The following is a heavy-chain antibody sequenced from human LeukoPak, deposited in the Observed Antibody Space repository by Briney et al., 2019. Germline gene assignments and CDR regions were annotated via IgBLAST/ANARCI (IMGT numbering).Heavy chain of an antibody. D-gene: IGHD2-15*01. Sequence: GGLRVSSAAPVDSLSRDTITWGPQAPGERLWRGSALCASGTTNYADSVKGHFTVSRDNSKNTLYLQMNSLRAEDTALYYCARPAMPCTSSSCYYYFDNWGQGTLVTVSS. V-gene: IGHV3-23*01. J-gene: IGHJ4*02. CDR2: LCASGTT. CDR3: ARPAMPCTSSSCYYYFDN. CDR1: DSLSRDT.